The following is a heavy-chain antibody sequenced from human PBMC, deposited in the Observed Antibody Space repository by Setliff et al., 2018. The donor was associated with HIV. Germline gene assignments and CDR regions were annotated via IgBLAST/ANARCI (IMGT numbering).Heavy chain of an antibody. CDR2: ISHSGNT. J-gene: IGHJ5*02. Sequence: PSETLSLTCSVSGASISSNSYYWGWIRQPPGKGLEWIGCISHSGNTNFNPSLNSRVTISLDTSKNQFSLRLTSLTAADTAMYYCARRGKTENSYVLNWFDPWGQGILVTVSS. V-gene: IGHV4-39*07. D-gene: IGHD5-18*01. CDR3: ARRGKTENSYVLNWFDP. CDR1: GASISSNSYY.